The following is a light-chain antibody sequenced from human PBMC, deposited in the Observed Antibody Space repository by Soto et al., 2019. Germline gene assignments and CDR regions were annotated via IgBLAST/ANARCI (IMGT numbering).Light chain of an antibody. J-gene: IGLJ1*01. CDR3: SSYTSSSTLYV. CDR1: SSDIGGYNY. Sequence: SSLTQPASVSGSPGQSITISCTGTSSDIGGYNYVSWYQQHPGKAPKLRIYGVSNRPSGVSNRFSGSKSGNTASLTISGLQAEDEADYYCSSYTSSSTLYVFGTGTKVTVL. V-gene: IGLV2-14*01. CDR2: GVS.